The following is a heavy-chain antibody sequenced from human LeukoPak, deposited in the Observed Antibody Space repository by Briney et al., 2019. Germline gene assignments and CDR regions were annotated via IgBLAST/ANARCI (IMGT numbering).Heavy chain of an antibody. J-gene: IGHJ3*02. Sequence: SETLSLTCTVSGGSISSGGYYWSWIRQHPGKGLEWIGYIYYSGSTYYNPSLKSRVTISVDTSKNQFSLKLSSVTAADTAVYYCAREKGLWFGELTPNDAFDIWGQGTMVTVSS. CDR1: GGSISSGGYY. V-gene: IGHV4-31*03. CDR3: AREKGLWFGELTPNDAFDI. D-gene: IGHD3-10*01. CDR2: IYYSGST.